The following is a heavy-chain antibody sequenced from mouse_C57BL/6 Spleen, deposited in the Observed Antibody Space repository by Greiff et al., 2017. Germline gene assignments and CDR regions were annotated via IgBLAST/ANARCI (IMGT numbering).Heavy chain of an antibody. V-gene: IGHV7-3*01. Sequence: EVKLVESGGGLAQPGGSLSISCAASGFTFTDYYMSWVSQPPGKALEWLGFIRNKANGYTTEYSASVKGRFTISRDNSQSILYLQLNALRAEDSATYYCARYRGITTAYDAMDYWGQRASVTISS. CDR1: GFTFTDYY. J-gene: IGHJ4*01. D-gene: IGHD1-2*01. CDR2: IRNKANGYTT. CDR3: ARYRGITTAYDAMDY.